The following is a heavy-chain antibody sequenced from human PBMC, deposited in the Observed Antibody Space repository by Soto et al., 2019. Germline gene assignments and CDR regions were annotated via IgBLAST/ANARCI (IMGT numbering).Heavy chain of an antibody. CDR3: ARITMVRGVIITFFWFDP. V-gene: IGHV1-18*01. J-gene: IGHJ5*02. D-gene: IGHD3-10*01. Sequence: ASVKVSCKASGYTFTNYGFTWVRQAPGQGFEWMGWISAYNGNTNYAQKLQGRVTMTTDTSTSTAYMELRSLRSDDTAVYYCARITMVRGVIITFFWFDPWGQGTLVTVSS. CDR1: GYTFTNYG. CDR2: ISAYNGNT.